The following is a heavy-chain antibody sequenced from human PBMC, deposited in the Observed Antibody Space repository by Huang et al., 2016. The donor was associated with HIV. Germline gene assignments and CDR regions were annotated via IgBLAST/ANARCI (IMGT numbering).Heavy chain of an antibody. J-gene: IGHJ4*02. CDR1: GFSFSHYG. D-gene: IGHD2-21*02. Sequence: QEQLVESGGGVVQPGGSLRLSCATSGFSFSHYGMHWVRQAPGKGLEGVAFIRFDGGNKHYADSAKGRFTISRDNSKKMLFLEMNSLRGDDTAFYYCATDLGGYSFDYWGQGALVSVSS. CDR3: ATDLGGYSFDY. V-gene: IGHV3-30*02. CDR2: IRFDGGNK.